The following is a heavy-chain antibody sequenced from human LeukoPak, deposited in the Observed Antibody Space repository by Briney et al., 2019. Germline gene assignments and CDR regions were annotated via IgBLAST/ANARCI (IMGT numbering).Heavy chain of an antibody. D-gene: IGHD6-6*01. Sequence: GGSLRLSCAASGFTFSSYWMHWVRQAPGKGLVWVSRINSDGSSTSYADSVKGRFTISRDNAKNTLYLQVNSLRAEDTAVYYCARIQGSSSSVGDSWGQRTLVTVSS. CDR1: GFTFSSYW. V-gene: IGHV3-74*01. CDR2: INSDGSST. CDR3: ARIQGSSSSVGDS. J-gene: IGHJ4*02.